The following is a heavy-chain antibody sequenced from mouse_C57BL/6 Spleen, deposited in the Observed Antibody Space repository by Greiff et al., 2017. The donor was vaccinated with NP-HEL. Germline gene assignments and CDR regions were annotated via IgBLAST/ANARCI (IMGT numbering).Heavy chain of an antibody. V-gene: IGHV5-4*01. Sequence: EVKVVESGGGLVKPGGSLKLSCAASGSTFSSYAMSWVRQTPEKRLEWVATISDGGSYTYYPDNVKGRFTISRDNAKNNLYLQMSHLKSEDTAMYYCAREGGLRRGGYAMDYWGQGTSVTVSS. CDR2: ISDGGSYT. CDR3: AREGGLRRGGYAMDY. D-gene: IGHD2-4*01. CDR1: GSTFSSYA. J-gene: IGHJ4*01.